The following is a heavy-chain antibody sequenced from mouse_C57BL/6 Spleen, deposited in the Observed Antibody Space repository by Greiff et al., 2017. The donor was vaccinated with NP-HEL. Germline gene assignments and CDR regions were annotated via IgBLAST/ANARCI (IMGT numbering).Heavy chain of an antibody. Sequence: QVQLKESGAELARPGASVKLSCKASGYTFTSYGISWVKQRTGQGLEWIGEIYPRSGNTYYNEKFKGKATLTADKSSSTAYMELRSLTSEDSAVYFCAQTAQAQSWFAYWGQGTLVTVSA. D-gene: IGHD3-2*02. CDR2: IYPRSGNT. J-gene: IGHJ3*01. CDR1: GYTFTSYG. CDR3: AQTAQAQSWFAY. V-gene: IGHV1-81*01.